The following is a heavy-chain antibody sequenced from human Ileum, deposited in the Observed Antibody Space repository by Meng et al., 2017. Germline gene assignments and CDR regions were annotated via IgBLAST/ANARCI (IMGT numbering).Heavy chain of an antibody. D-gene: IGHD5-12*01. Sequence: GESLKISCAASGFTLSDFWMSWVRQDPGMGLEWVANIKQDGSNTNYVDSVKGRFTISRDNAKNSLFLQMHSLRVEDTAVYYCVRGGGSLDLWGHGTLVTVSS. CDR3: VRGGGSLDL. J-gene: IGHJ2*01. CDR1: GFTLSDFW. CDR2: IKQDGSNT. V-gene: IGHV3-7*04.